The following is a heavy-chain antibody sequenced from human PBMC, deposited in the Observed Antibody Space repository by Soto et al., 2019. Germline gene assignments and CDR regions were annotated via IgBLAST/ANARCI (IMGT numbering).Heavy chain of an antibody. CDR1: GFTFSMYW. J-gene: IGHJ4*02. V-gene: IGHV3-74*01. CDR3: TRGPRSTSTGTGAF. D-gene: IGHD3-10*01. Sequence: EVHLVESGGGLLQPGGSLRLSCAASGFTFSMYWMHWVRQVPGKGPEWVSQINDDGSRTNYADSVKGRVTISRDNAKNTLYRQMKDLAAEATALYYCTRGPRSTSTGTGAFWGQGTLVTFSS. CDR2: INDDGSRT.